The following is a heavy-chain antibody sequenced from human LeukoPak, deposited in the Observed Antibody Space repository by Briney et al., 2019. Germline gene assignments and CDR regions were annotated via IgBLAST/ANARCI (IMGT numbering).Heavy chain of an antibody. J-gene: IGHJ4*02. CDR1: GFTFSRCS. CDR2: ISYDGTYN. CDR3: ARRRIGVVRGVTGGPDY. V-gene: IGHV3-30*04. Sequence: GRSLRLSCAASGFTFSRCSMYWVRQAPGKGLEWVAVISYDGTYNYYADVVEGRFTFSRDTYQSTLHLQMNSLRGEAGAVYYCARRRIGVVRGVTGGPDYWGQGTLVTVSS. D-gene: IGHD3-10*01.